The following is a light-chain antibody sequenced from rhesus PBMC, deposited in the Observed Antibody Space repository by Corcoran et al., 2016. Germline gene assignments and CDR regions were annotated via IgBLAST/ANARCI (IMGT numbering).Light chain of an antibody. CDR1: QPVSNN. J-gene: IGKJ4*01. Sequence: EIVMTQSPATLSLSPGDRATLSCRASQPVSNNLAWYQQRPGQAPRLLIFGASSRATGIPDRFSGGGSWTDFTPTISSVEPEDFTIYYCQQYSDWPLTFGGGTKVEI. CDR3: QQYSDWPLT. CDR2: GAS. V-gene: IGKV3-42*02.